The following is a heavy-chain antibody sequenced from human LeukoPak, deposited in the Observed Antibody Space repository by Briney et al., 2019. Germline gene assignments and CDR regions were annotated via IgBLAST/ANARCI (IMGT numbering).Heavy chain of an antibody. Sequence: SGGSLRLSCAASGFTFSSYAMNWVRQAPGRGLEWVSAISGGGESTYNADSVRGRFIISRDNSKNTLYLQMNSLRAEDTAVYYCAKGASGTYYAFDIWGQGTMVTVSS. J-gene: IGHJ3*02. CDR1: GFTFSSYA. V-gene: IGHV3-23*01. CDR3: AKGASGTYYAFDI. CDR2: ISGGGEST. D-gene: IGHD3-10*01.